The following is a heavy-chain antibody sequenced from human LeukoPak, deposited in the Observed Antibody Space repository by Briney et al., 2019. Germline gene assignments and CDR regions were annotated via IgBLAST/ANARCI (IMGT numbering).Heavy chain of an antibody. J-gene: IGHJ4*02. Sequence: GGSLRLSCVASGFMFSHFGIHWVRQAPGKGLEWVAVISYDGSKKYYADSVEGRFTISRDNSKKTVHLQMNSLRAEDTAVYYCVKEGRDTTFGVLVPFDYWGQGALVIVSS. D-gene: IGHD3-3*01. CDR1: GFMFSHFG. CDR3: VKEGRDTTFGVLVPFDY. CDR2: ISYDGSKK. V-gene: IGHV3-30*18.